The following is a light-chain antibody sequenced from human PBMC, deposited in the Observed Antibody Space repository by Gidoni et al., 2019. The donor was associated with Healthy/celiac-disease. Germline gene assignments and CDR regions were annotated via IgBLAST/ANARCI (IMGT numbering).Light chain of an antibody. V-gene: IGLV3-1*01. CDR2: QDS. CDR3: QAWDSSTAYDVV. J-gene: IGLJ2*01. CDR1: KLGDKY. Sequence: SDELTQRPSVSVSPGQTASITCSGDKLGDKYACWYQQKPGQSPVLVIYQDSKRPSGNPERFSGSNSGNTATLTISGTQAMDEADYYCQAWDSSTAYDVVFGGGTKLTVL.